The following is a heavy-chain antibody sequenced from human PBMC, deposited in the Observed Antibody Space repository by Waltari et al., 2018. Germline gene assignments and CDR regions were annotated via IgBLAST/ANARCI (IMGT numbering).Heavy chain of an antibody. V-gene: IGHV1-2*06. CDR2: INPNSGGT. CDR3: ASLAETGELLDY. Sequence: QVQLVQSEAEVKKPGASVKVSCKASGYTFTGYSMPWVRQAPGQGLEWMGRINPNSGGTNYAQKFQGRVTMTRDTSISTAYMELSRLRSDDTAVYYCASLAETGELLDYWGQGTLVTISS. D-gene: IGHD3-10*01. CDR1: GYTFTGYS. J-gene: IGHJ4*02.